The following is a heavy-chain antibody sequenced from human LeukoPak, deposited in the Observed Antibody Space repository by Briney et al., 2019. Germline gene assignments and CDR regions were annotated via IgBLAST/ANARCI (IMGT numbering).Heavy chain of an antibody. V-gene: IGHV4-34*01. CDR1: GGSFSGYY. CDR2: INHSGST. J-gene: IGHJ5*02. CDR3: ARDRGWFDP. Sequence: PSETLSLTCAVYGGSFSGYYWSWIRQPPGKGLEWIGEINHSGSTNYNPSLKSRVTISVDTSKNQFSLKLSSVTAADTAVYYCARDRGWFDPWGQGTLVTVSS.